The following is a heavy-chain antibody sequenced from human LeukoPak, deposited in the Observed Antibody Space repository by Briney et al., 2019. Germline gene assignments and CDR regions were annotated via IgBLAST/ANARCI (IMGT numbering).Heavy chain of an antibody. V-gene: IGHV4-59*01. D-gene: IGHD3-3*01. J-gene: IGHJ5*02. CDR3: ARVGILRFPSNWFDP. CDR1: GASISSYY. CDR2: IYYSGST. Sequence: SETLTLTCTVSGASISSYYWSWIRQPPGKGLEWMGYIYYSGSTRYNPSLKSRVAISVDTSKKQFSLKLSSVTAADTAVYYCARVGILRFPSNWFDPWGQGTLVTVLS.